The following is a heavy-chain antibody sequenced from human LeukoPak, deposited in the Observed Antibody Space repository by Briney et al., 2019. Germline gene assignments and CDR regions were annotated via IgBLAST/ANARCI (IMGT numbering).Heavy chain of an antibody. J-gene: IGHJ6*02. Sequence: GSLRLSCAASGFTFGSYAMHWVRQAPGKGLEWVAVISYDGSNKYYADSVKGRFTISRDNSKNTLYLQMNSLRAEDTAVYYCARDSLIDSIDYYYYGMDVWGQGTTVTVSS. CDR3: ARDSLIDSIDYYYYGMDV. D-gene: IGHD3-22*01. V-gene: IGHV3-30*04. CDR1: GFTFGSYA. CDR2: ISYDGSNK.